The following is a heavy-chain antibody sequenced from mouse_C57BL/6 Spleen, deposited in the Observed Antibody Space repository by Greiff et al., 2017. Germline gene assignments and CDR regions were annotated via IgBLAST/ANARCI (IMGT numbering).Heavy chain of an antibody. CDR2: IDPANGNT. CDR1: GFNIKNTY. J-gene: IGHJ4*01. CDR3: ARWSGDAMDY. V-gene: IGHV14-3*01. Sequence: EVQLQQSVAELVRPGASVKLSCTASGFNIKNTYMPWVKQRPEQGLEWIGRIDPANGNTKYAPKFQGKATITADTSSNTAYLQLSSLTSEDTAIYYCARWSGDAMDYWGQGTSVTVSS. D-gene: IGHD1-3*01.